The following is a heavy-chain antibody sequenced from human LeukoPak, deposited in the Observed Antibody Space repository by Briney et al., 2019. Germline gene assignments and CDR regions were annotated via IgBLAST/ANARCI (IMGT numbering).Heavy chain of an antibody. J-gene: IGHJ4*02. CDR2: IRGKAYGGTT. Sequence: GGSLRLSRTASGFTFGDYAMSWVRQAPGKGLEWVGFIRGKAYGGTTEYAASVKGRFTISKDDSKSIAYLQMNSLKTEDTAVYYCTRYLGAPGDWGQGTLVTVSS. CDR3: TRYLGAPGD. CDR1: GFTFGDYA. D-gene: IGHD1-1*01. V-gene: IGHV3-49*04.